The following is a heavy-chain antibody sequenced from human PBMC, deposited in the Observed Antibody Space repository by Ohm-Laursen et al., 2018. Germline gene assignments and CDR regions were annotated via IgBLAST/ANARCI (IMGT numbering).Heavy chain of an antibody. Sequence: SDTLSLTCAVYGGSFSGYYWSWIRQPPGKGLEWIGEINHSGSTNYNPSLKSRVTISVDTSKNQFSLKLSSVTAADTAVYYCARSSGYYFDYWGQGTLVTVSS. J-gene: IGHJ4*02. V-gene: IGHV4-34*01. CDR1: GGSFSGYY. CDR2: INHSGST. CDR3: ARSSGYYFDY. D-gene: IGHD3-22*01.